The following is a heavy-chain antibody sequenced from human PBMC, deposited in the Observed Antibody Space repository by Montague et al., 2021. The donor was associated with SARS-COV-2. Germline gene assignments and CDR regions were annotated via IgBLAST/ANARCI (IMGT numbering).Heavy chain of an antibody. J-gene: IGHJ6*03. CDR1: GDSVSSNSAA. V-gene: IGHV6-1*01. D-gene: IGHD3-9*01. CDR3: ARDLKPPGDILTGYLPYYYYMDA. Sequence: CAISGDSVSSNSAAWNWIRQSPSRGLEWLGRTYYRSKWYNDYAVSVKSRITINPDTSKNQFSLQLNSVTPEDTTVYYCARDLKPPGDILTGYLPYYYYMDAWGKGTTVTVSS. CDR2: TYYRSKWYN.